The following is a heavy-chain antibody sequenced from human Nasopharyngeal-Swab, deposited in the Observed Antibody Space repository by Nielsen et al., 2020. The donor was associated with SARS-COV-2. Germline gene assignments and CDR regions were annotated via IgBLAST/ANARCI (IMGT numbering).Heavy chain of an antibody. D-gene: IGHD5-12*01. CDR3: ARRRGYSGYAYLDY. J-gene: IGHJ4*02. V-gene: IGHV4-34*01. CDR2: INHSGSP. Sequence: WIRQPPGKGLEWIGEINHSGSPNYNPSLKSRVTISVDTSKNQFSLKLSSVTAADTAVYYCARRRGYSGYAYLDYWGQGTLVTVSS.